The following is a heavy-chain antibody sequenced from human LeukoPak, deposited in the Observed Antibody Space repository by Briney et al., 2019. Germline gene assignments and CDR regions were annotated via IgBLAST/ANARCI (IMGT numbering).Heavy chain of an antibody. V-gene: IGHV1-69*04. CDR3: ARDGYDILTGYYSRDY. J-gene: IGHJ4*02. CDR1: GGTFSSYA. Sequence: SVKVSCKASGGTFSSYAISWVRQAPGQGLEWMGRIIPILGIANYAQKFQGRVTITADKSTSTAYMELSSLRSEDTAVYYCARDGYDILTGYYSRDYWGQGPLVTVSS. D-gene: IGHD3-9*01. CDR2: IIPILGIA.